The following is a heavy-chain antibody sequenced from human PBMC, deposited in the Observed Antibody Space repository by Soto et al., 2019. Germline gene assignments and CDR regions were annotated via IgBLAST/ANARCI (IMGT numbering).Heavy chain of an antibody. CDR1: GLNFNIAW. CDR2: IKNKADGGTT. Sequence: EELLVESGGGLVKRGGSLRLSCAASGLNFNIAWLSWVRQAPGKGLEWVGRIKNKADGGTTDTAAPVKDRFTISREDSKSTMYLQMNSLQTEDTAIYYCTSMNDRDAFDIWGQGTMVTVSS. J-gene: IGHJ3*02. CDR3: TSMNDRDAFDI. D-gene: IGHD1-1*01. V-gene: IGHV3-15*01.